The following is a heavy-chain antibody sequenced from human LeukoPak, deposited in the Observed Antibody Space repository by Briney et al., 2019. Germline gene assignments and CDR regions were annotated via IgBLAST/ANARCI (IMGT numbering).Heavy chain of an antibody. V-gene: IGHV1-24*01. D-gene: IGHD3-16*01. Sequence: ASVKVSCKVFGYTLTELSMHWVRQAPGKGLEWMGGFDPEDGETIYAQKFQDRVTMTRDTSTTTVYMELSSLTSDDTAVYYCARAPGMTHFAWDKWGQGTLVTVSS. CDR1: GYTLTELS. CDR3: ARAPGMTHFAWDK. CDR2: FDPEDGET. J-gene: IGHJ4*02.